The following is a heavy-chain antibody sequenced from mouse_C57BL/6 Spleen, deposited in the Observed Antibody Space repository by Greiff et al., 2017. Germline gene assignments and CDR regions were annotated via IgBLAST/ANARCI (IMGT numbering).Heavy chain of an antibody. D-gene: IGHD1-1*01. CDR2: MYPRSGNT. Sequence: VQLVESGAELARPGASVKLSCKASGYTFTSYGISWVKQRTGQGLEWIGEMYPRSGNTYYNEKFKGKATLTADKSSSTAYMELRSLTSEDSAVYFCARQSSYEDYAMDYWGQGTSVTVSS. CDR1: GYTFTSYG. J-gene: IGHJ4*01. CDR3: ARQSSYEDYAMDY. V-gene: IGHV1-81*01.